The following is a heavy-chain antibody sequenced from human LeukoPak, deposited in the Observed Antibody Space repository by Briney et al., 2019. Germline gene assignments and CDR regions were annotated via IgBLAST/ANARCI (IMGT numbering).Heavy chain of an antibody. Sequence: GGSLRLSCAASGFTFSSYGMHWVRQAPGEGLEWVAVIWYDGSNKYYADSVKGRFTISRDNSKNTLYLQMNSLRAEDTAVYYCAKGLTTVLDYWGQGTLVTVSS. J-gene: IGHJ4*02. CDR2: IWYDGSNK. D-gene: IGHD4-17*01. CDR1: GFTFSSYG. V-gene: IGHV3-33*06. CDR3: AKGLTTVLDY.